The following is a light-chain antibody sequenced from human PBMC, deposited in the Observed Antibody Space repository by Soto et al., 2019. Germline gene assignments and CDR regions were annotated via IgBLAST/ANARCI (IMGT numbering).Light chain of an antibody. V-gene: IGLV2-23*01. CDR2: EGS. CDR3: CSYARSSTFV. Sequence: SVLTQPASVSGSPGQSITISCTGTSSDVGSYNFVSWYQQHPGKASKLMIYEGSKRPSGVSNRFSGSESGNTASLTISGLQVVVLADYYCCSYARSSTFVFVTGTMSPS. CDR1: SSDVGSYNF. J-gene: IGLJ1*01.